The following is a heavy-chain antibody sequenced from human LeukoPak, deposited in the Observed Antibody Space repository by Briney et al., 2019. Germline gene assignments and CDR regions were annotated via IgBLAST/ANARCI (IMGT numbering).Heavy chain of an antibody. CDR1: GGTFSSYA. Sequence: SVKVSCKASGGTFSSYAINWVRQAPGQGLEWMGGIIPIFGTANYAQKFQGRVTITADESTSTACMELSSLRSEDTAVYYCARALHLELHSYLDSWGQGTLVTVSS. CDR2: IIPIFGTA. V-gene: IGHV1-69*13. CDR3: ARALHLELHSYLDS. J-gene: IGHJ4*02. D-gene: IGHD1-1*01.